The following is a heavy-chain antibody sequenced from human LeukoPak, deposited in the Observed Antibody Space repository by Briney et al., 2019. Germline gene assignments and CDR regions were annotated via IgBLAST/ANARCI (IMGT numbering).Heavy chain of an antibody. CDR3: ARGPSRDYGSGSSWFDP. V-gene: IGHV1-2*02. J-gene: IGHJ5*02. CDR2: INPNSGGT. CDR1: GYTFTGYY. D-gene: IGHD3-10*01. Sequence: ASVKVSCKASGYTFTGYYMHWVRQAPGQGLEWTGWINPNSGGTNYAQKFQGRVTMTRDTSISTAYMEVSRLRSDDTAVYYCARGPSRDYGSGSSWFDPWGQGTLVTVSS.